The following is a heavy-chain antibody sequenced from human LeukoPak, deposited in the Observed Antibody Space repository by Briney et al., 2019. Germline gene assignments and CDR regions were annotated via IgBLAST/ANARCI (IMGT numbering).Heavy chain of an antibody. CDR1: GFAFSSYA. Sequence: GGSLRLSCAASGFAFSSYAMSWVRQAPGKGLEWVSAISGSGGSTYYADSVKGRFTISRDNSKNTLYLQMNSLRAEDTAVYYCAKDLGYYDSSGYDYWGQGTLVTVSS. CDR2: ISGSGGST. D-gene: IGHD3-22*01. J-gene: IGHJ4*02. V-gene: IGHV3-23*01. CDR3: AKDLGYYDSSGYDY.